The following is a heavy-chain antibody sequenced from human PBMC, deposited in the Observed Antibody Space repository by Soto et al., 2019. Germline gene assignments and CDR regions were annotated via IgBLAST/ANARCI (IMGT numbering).Heavy chain of an antibody. Sequence: QAQLVESGGGVVQPGTSLRLSCAASGFTISTHGMQWVRQAPGKGLEWLANIWYDGSNKFYAESVKGRLSISKDNSKNTLYLQMSSLRAEDTAVYYCPAATTWNFHFHYWGQGTQVTVSS. D-gene: IGHD1-7*01. CDR2: IWYDGSNK. CDR3: PAATTWNFHFHY. CDR1: GFTISTHG. V-gene: IGHV3-33*03. J-gene: IGHJ4*02.